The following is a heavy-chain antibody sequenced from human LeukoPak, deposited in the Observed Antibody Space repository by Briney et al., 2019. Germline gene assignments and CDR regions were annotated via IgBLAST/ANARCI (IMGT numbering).Heavy chain of an antibody. CDR2: IYYSGNA. J-gene: IGHJ4*02. CDR3: ARGGTQLTFPV. D-gene: IGHD4/OR15-4a*01. V-gene: IGHV4-59*01. CDR1: GGSISSYY. Sequence: SETLSLTCTVSGGSISSYYWSWIRQPPGKGLEWMGYIYYSGNANYNPSLKSRVTISVDTSKNQFSLKLASVSAADTAVYYCARGGTQLTFPVWGQGTLVTVSS.